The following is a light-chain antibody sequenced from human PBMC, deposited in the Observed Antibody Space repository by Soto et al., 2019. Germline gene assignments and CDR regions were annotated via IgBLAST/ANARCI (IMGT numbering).Light chain of an antibody. V-gene: IGKV4-1*01. CDR1: QSVLYSSNNKNY. CDR3: QQYYSTPNT. CDR2: WAS. J-gene: IGKJ1*01. Sequence: DIVMTQSPDSLAVSLGGRATINCKSSQSVLYSSNNKNYLAWYQQKPGQPPKLLIYWASTRESGVPDRFSGSGSGTDFTLTISSLQAEDVAVYYCQQYYSTPNTFGQGTKVEIK.